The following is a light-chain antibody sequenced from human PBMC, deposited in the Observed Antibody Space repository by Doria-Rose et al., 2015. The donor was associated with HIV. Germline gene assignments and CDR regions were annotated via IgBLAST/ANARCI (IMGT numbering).Light chain of an antibody. V-gene: IGLV1-40*02. CDR1: SSNIGAGFD. Sequence: QSVLTQPPSVSGAPGQRVAISCTGSSSNIGAGFDVNWYQQFPGTAPKLLIHGNTNRPSGVPDRLSGSKSGTSASLAISGLRAEDEADYYCQSYGSRLSVYVFGTGTKVTVL. J-gene: IGLJ1*01. CDR2: GNT. CDR3: QSYGSRLSVYV.